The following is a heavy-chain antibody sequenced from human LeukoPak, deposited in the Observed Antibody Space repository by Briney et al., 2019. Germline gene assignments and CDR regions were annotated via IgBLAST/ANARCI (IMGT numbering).Heavy chain of an antibody. Sequence: PGGSLRLSCAASGFTFSSFWMTWVRQAPGKGLQWVAIINQDGSEKYYVDSVRGRFTVSRDSAKNSLYLQMYSLRADDTAFYYCARATRNADSWGQGTLVTVSS. D-gene: IGHD2-8*01. CDR1: GFTFSSFW. J-gene: IGHJ5*01. CDR3: ARATRNADS. V-gene: IGHV3-7*04. CDR2: INQDGSEK.